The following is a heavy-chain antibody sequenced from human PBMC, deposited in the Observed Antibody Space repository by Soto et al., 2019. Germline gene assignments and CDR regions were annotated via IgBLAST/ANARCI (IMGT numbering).Heavy chain of an antibody. Sequence: SETLSLTCTVSGGSISSYYWSWIRQPAGKGLEWIGRIYTSGSTNYNPSLKSRVTMSVDTSKNQFSLKLSSVTAADTAVYYCALTPVRGVIIPYYYYGMDAWGQGTTVTVSS. CDR2: IYTSGST. V-gene: IGHV4-4*07. CDR3: ALTPVRGVIIPYYYYGMDA. J-gene: IGHJ6*02. D-gene: IGHD3-10*01. CDR1: GGSISSYY.